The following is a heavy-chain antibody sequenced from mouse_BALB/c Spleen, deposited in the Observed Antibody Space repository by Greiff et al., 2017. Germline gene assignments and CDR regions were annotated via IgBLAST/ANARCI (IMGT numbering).Heavy chain of an antibody. D-gene: IGHD4-1*01. CDR1: GHTFTDYW. CDR3: ARGGTFAY. CDR2: IDTSDSYT. J-gene: IGHJ3*01. Sequence: QVQLQQPGAELVMPGASVKMSCKASGHTFTDYWMHWVKQRPGQGLEWIGAIDTSDSYTSYNQKFKGKATLTVDESSSTAYMQLSSLTSEDSAVYCCARGGTFAYWGQGTLVTVSA. V-gene: IGHV1-69*01.